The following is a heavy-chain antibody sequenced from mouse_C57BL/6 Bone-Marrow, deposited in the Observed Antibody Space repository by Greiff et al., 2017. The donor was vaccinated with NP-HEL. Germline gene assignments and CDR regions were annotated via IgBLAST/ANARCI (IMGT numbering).Heavy chain of an antibody. CDR2: ICGGGST. D-gene: IGHD2-1*01. Sequence: QVQLKESGPGLVAPSQSLSITCTVSGFSLTSYGVDWVRQPPGKGLEWLGVICGGGSTNYNSALMSRLSISKDNSKSQVFLKMNSLRTDDTAMYYCAKRFYGKEGMDYWGQGTSVTVSS. V-gene: IGHV2-9*01. CDR1: GFSLTSYG. CDR3: AKRFYGKEGMDY. J-gene: IGHJ4*01.